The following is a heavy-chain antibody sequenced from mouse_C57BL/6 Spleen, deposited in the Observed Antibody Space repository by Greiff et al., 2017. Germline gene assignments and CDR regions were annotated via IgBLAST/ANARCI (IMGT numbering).Heavy chain of an antibody. CDR2: IDPETGGT. V-gene: IGHV1-15*01. Sequence: QVQLQQSGAELVRPGTSVKVSCKASGYAFTNYLIEWVKQTPVHGLEWIGAIDPETGGTAYNQKFKGKAILTADKSSSTAYMELRSLTSEDSAVYYCTRRGYGSTLYAMDYWGQGTSVTVSS. D-gene: IGHD1-1*01. CDR1: GYAFTNYL. J-gene: IGHJ4*01. CDR3: TRRGYGSTLYAMDY.